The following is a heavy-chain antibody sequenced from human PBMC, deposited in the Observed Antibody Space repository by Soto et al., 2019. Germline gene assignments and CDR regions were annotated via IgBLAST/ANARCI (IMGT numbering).Heavy chain of an antibody. D-gene: IGHD3-10*01. Sequence: GGSLRLSCAASGFTFSSYGMHWVRQAPGKGLEWVAVISYDGSNKYYADSVKGRFTISRDNSKNTLYLQMNSLRAEDTAVYYCARRHGLDIDAYYWGQGILVTVSS. CDR2: ISYDGSNK. CDR3: ARRHGLDIDAYY. CDR1: GFTFSSYG. J-gene: IGHJ4*02. V-gene: IGHV3-30*03.